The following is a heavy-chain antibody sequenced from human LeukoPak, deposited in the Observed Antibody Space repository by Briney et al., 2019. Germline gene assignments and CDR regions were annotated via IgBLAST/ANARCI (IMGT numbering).Heavy chain of an antibody. J-gene: IGHJ4*02. Sequence: EASVKVSCKASGYTFTSYYMHWVRQAPGQGLEWMGIINPSAGSTRYAEKFQGRVTMTRDTSTSTVYMELSSLRSEDTAVYYCARGRGIAAPGPRSLFDYWGQGTLVTVSS. CDR2: INPSAGST. V-gene: IGHV1-46*01. CDR3: ARGRGIAAPGPRSLFDY. D-gene: IGHD6-13*01. CDR1: GYTFTSYY.